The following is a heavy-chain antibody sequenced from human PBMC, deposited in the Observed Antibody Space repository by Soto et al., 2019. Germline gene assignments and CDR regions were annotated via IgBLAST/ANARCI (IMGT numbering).Heavy chain of an antibody. CDR2: ISAHSGDT. CDR3: ARAISMRFVAPDY. V-gene: IGHV1-18*01. D-gene: IGHD2-21*01. Sequence: QVNLVQSGAEVKNPGASVKVSCKSSGYTFTNYPLAWVRRAPGHGLEWMGWISAHSGDTHYAQQFQDRVTMTTATSTDTASLELRSLTSDDTAVYYCARAISMRFVAPDYWGNGTLVTFSS. J-gene: IGHJ4*01. CDR1: GYTFTNYP.